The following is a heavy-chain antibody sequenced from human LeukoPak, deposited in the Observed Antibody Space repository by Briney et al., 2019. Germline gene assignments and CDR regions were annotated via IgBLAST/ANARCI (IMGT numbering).Heavy chain of an antibody. D-gene: IGHD1-20*01. J-gene: IGHJ4*02. CDR2: ISYDGSNK. V-gene: IGHV3-30*03. Sequence: PGGSLRLSCAASGFTFSGYGMHWVRQAPGKGLEWVAVISYDGSNKYYADSVKGRFTISRDNSKNTLYLQMNSLRAEDTAVYYCARDRITGTSPRRRPGHSLGYWGQGTLVTVSS. CDR1: GFTFSGYG. CDR3: ARDRITGTSPRRRPGHSLGY.